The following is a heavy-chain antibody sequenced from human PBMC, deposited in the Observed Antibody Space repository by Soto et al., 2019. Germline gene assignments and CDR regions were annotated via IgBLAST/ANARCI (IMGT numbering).Heavy chain of an antibody. D-gene: IGHD3-22*01. CDR3: ARDWDSSGYYHGWFDP. CDR2: IYYNGTT. CDR1: GGSISSYY. V-gene: IGHV4-59*06. J-gene: IGHJ5*02. Sequence: SETLSLTCTVSGGSISSYYWSWIRQPPGKGLEWIGHIYYNGTTYYNPTLKSRVSISVDTSKNQFSLKLSSVTAADTAVYYCARDWDSSGYYHGWFDPWGQGTLVT.